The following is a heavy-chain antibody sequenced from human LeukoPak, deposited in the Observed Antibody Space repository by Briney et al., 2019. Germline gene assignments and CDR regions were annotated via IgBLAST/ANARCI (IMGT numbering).Heavy chain of an antibody. CDR1: GFTFSSYA. V-gene: IGHV3-23*01. CDR3: AKGGDGYNKDYYYGMDV. CDR2: ISGSGGST. D-gene: IGHD5-24*01. J-gene: IGHJ6*02. Sequence: RGSLRLSCAASGFTFSSYAMSWVRQAPGKGLEWVSAISGSGGSTYYADSVKGRFTISRDNSKNTLYLQMNSLRAEDTAVYYCAKGGDGYNKDYYYGMDVWGQGTTVTVSS.